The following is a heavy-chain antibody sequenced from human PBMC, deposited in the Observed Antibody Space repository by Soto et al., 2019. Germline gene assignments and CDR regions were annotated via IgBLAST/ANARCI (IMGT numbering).Heavy chain of an antibody. J-gene: IGHJ5*02. D-gene: IGHD6-6*01. CDR3: ARSRGNGGYSSSSVWFDP. CDR2: ISAYNGNT. V-gene: IGHV1-18*04. Sequence: ASVKVSCKASGYTFTSYGISWVRQAPGQGLEWMGWISAYNGNTNYALKLQGRVTMTTDTSTSTAYMELRSLRSDDTAVYYCARSRGNGGYSSSSVWFDPWGQGTLVTVSS. CDR1: GYTFTSYG.